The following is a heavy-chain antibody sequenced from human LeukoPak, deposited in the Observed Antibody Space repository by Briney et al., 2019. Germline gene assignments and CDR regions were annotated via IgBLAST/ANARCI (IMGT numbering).Heavy chain of an antibody. CDR3: ASGRGILTGYYNVKFDY. CDR1: GGSISSSSYY. CDR2: IYYSGST. J-gene: IGHJ4*02. D-gene: IGHD3-9*01. Sequence: PSETLSLTCTVSGGSISSSSYYWGWIRQPPGKGLEWIGSIYYSGSTYYNPSLKSRVTISVDTSKNQFSLKLSSVTAADTVVYYCASGRGILTGYYNVKFDYWGQGTLVTVSS. V-gene: IGHV4-39*01.